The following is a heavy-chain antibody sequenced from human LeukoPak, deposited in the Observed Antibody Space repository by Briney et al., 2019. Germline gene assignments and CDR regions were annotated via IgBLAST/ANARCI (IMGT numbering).Heavy chain of an antibody. Sequence: SETLSLTCTVSGGSISSYYWSWIRQPPGKGLEWIGYIYYSGSTNYNPSLKSRVTISVDTPKNQFSLKLSSVTAADTAVYYCARAVAARRDHYYYYYMDVWGKGTTVTVSS. J-gene: IGHJ6*03. CDR3: ARAVAARRDHYYYYYMDV. D-gene: IGHD6-6*01. CDR2: IYYSGST. CDR1: GGSISSYY. V-gene: IGHV4-59*01.